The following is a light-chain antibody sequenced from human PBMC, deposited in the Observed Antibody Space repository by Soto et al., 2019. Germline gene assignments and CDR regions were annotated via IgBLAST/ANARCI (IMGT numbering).Light chain of an antibody. J-gene: IGKJ3*01. Sequence: ERVVTQPPATLSLSPGERPTLFCSASQDVSKYLAWYQQKPGQSPRLLIYDASNRATGVPARFSGSGSGTDFTLTISRLEPEDFAVYYCQQYGNSPGFTFGPGTKVDIK. V-gene: IGKV3-11*01. CDR1: QDVSKY. CDR2: DAS. CDR3: QQYGNSPGFT.